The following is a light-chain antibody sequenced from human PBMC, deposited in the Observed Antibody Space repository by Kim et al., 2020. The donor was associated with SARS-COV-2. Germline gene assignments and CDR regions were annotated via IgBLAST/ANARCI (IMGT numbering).Light chain of an antibody. CDR3: CSFGGSSTYV. Sequence: GQSITISCTGTSSGVGNYNLVSWYQQHPGKAPTLIIYEVNKRPSGVSNRFSGSKSGNTASLTISGLQAEDEADYYCCSFGGSSTYVFGTGTKVTVL. V-gene: IGLV2-23*02. CDR1: SSGVGNYNL. J-gene: IGLJ1*01. CDR2: EVN.